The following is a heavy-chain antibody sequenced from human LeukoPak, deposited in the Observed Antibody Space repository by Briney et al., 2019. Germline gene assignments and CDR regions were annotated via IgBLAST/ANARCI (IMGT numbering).Heavy chain of an antibody. Sequence: PGGSLCLSCAASGFTFRSYWMHWVRQAPGRGLVWVSRINTDGSRTTYADSVKGRFTISRDNAKNTLYLQMNSLRAEDTAVYYCARVENYDSPLNPFDYWGQGTLVTVSS. CDR1: GFTFRSYW. J-gene: IGHJ4*02. V-gene: IGHV3-74*03. CDR2: INTDGSRT. CDR3: ARVENYDSPLNPFDY. D-gene: IGHD3-22*01.